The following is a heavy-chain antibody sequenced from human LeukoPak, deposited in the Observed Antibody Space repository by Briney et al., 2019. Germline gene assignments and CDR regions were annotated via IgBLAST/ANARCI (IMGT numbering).Heavy chain of an antibody. CDR3: ARDLSGSSSFGY. CDR1: GGSVSSGDYY. CDR2: IYYSGST. D-gene: IGHD6-6*01. V-gene: IGHV4-61*08. J-gene: IGHJ4*02. Sequence: SETLSLTCTVSGGSVSSGDYYWGWIRQPPGKGLEWIGYIYYSGSTNYNPSLKSRVTMSLDTSKNQFSLKLRSVTAADTAVYYCARDLSGSSSFGYWGQGTLVTVSS.